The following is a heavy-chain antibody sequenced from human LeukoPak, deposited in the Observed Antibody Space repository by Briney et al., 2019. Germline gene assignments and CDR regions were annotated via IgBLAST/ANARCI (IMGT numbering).Heavy chain of an antibody. CDR2: INSDGSST. V-gene: IGHV3-74*01. Sequence: GGSLRLSCAASGFTFSSNWMHWVRQVPGKGLVWVSRINSDGSSTSYADSVKGRFTISRDNAKTSLYLQMNSLRAEDTAVYYCARRYCSSTSCTLDYWGQGTLVTVSS. CDR3: ARRYCSSTSCTLDY. CDR1: GFTFSSNW. D-gene: IGHD2-2*01. J-gene: IGHJ4*02.